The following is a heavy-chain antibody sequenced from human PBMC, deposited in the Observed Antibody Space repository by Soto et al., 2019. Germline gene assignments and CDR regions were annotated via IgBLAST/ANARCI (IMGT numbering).Heavy chain of an antibody. CDR1: ESTVSRDW. CDR3: SGRVGGAF. Sequence: EVHLVESGGGLVQTGGSLRLSCAISESTVSRDWMNWVRQAPGKGLEWVAHTNQDGSEKYYADAVKGRFTISRDNRKKSLYLQMKRLRAGDTAMYYCSGRVGGAFWGRGTLFTVSS. D-gene: IGHD1-26*01. J-gene: IGHJ4*02. CDR2: TNQDGSEK. V-gene: IGHV3-7*01.